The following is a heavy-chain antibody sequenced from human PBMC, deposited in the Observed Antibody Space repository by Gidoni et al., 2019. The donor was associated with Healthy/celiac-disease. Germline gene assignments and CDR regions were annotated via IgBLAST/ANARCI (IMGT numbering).Heavy chain of an antibody. Sequence: EVQLVASGGGLVKPGGSLRLSCAASGFPFSSYSMNWVRQAPGKGLEWVSSISSSSSYIYYADSVKGRFTISRDNAKNSLYLQMNSLRAEDTAVYYCASAGIAAAGTDYWGQGTLVTVSS. CDR1: GFPFSSYS. CDR2: ISSSSSYI. J-gene: IGHJ4*02. CDR3: ASAGIAAAGTDY. V-gene: IGHV3-21*01. D-gene: IGHD6-13*01.